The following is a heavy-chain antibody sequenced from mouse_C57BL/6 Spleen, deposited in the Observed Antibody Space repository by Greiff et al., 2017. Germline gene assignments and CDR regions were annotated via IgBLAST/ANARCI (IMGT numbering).Heavy chain of an antibody. CDR2: INPSSGYS. CDR3: ARAEDSSGYGAWIAK. CDR1: GYTFTSYW. Sequence: VKLMESGAVLAKPGASVKLSCKASGYTFTSYWMNLVNQRPGQGLEWIGYINPSSGYSKYNQKFKDKATLTADKSSSTSYMQLCSLTYEDSAVYYCARAEDSSGYGAWIAKWGEESLVTVSA. J-gene: IGHJ3*01. V-gene: IGHV1-7*01. D-gene: IGHD3-2*02.